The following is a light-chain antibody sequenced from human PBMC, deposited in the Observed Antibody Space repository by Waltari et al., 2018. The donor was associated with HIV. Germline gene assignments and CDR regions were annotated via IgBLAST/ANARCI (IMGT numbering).Light chain of an antibody. Sequence: SSELTQDPAVSVALGQTVRITCQGDSLRTYYATWYQQKPGQAPLLVIFDKNNRPSGIPDRFYGSSSGNTASLTITGTQAEDEGDYYCNSRDKSGNFVVFGGGTKLTVL. CDR2: DKN. CDR1: SLRTYY. CDR3: NSRDKSGNFVV. V-gene: IGLV3-19*01. J-gene: IGLJ2*01.